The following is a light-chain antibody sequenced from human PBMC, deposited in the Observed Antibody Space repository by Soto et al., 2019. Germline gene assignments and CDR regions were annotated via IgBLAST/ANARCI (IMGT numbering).Light chain of an antibody. Sequence: EIVLTQSPGTLSLAPGERATLSCRASQSASNNYVAWYQQNPGQAPRLLIYGASNRATGIPDRFSGSGSGTDLTLTISRLETEDFAVYYCQQYGSSGTFGQGTKL. CDR1: QSASNNY. J-gene: IGKJ1*01. CDR2: GAS. CDR3: QQYGSSGT. V-gene: IGKV3-20*01.